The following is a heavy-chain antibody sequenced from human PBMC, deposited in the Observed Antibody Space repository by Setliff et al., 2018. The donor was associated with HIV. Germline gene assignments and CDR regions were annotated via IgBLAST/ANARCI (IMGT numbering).Heavy chain of an antibody. CDR1: VYTFSSNY. J-gene: IGHJ3*02. D-gene: IGHD3-10*01. V-gene: IGHV1-46*01. Sequence: ASVKVSCKASVYTFSSNYMHWVRQAPGQGLEWMGLINPTGDITLYPQNFQARVTMTRDTSASTFYLELRSLRSEDTAVYFCASKGGSEDYPESDAVDIWGQGTLVTVSS. CDR2: INPTGDIT. CDR3: ASKGGSEDYPESDAVDI.